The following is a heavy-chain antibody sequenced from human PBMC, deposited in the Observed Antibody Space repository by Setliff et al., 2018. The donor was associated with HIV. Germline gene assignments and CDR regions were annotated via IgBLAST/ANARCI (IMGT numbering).Heavy chain of an antibody. Sequence: SETLSLTCGVFRGPFSGYFWSWIRQSPGRGLEWIGEINFSGTTNYNPSLKSRVTISIDTSKEWFSLNLTSVTAADTAVYYCARGYSYGSGPYTSHWFDPWGQGTLVTVSS. CDR2: INFSGTT. J-gene: IGHJ5*02. CDR3: ARGYSYGSGPYTSHWFDP. CDR1: RGPFSGYF. V-gene: IGHV4-34*01. D-gene: IGHD3-10*01.